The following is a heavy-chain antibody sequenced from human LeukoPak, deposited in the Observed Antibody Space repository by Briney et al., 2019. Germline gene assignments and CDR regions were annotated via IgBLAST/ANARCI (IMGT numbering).Heavy chain of an antibody. CDR1: GGSISSYY. V-gene: IGHV4-4*07. D-gene: IGHD2-2*01. CDR2: IYTSGST. CDR3: ARGPQLGYCSSTSCHADY. Sequence: SETLSLTCTVSGGSISSYYWSWIRQPAGKGLEWIGRIYTSGSTNYNPSLKSRVTISVDTSKNQFSLKLSSVTAADTAVYYCARGPQLGYCSSTSCHADYWGQGTLVTVSS. J-gene: IGHJ4*02.